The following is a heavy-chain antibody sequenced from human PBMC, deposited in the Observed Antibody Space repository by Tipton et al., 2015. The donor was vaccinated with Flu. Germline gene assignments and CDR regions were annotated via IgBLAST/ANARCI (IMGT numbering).Heavy chain of an antibody. CDR1: GDSISRGSYY. D-gene: IGHD4-11*01. CDR2: IYTNKNT. CDR3: ARRDYSNYVSEPKYWFDP. V-gene: IGHV4-61*09. J-gene: IGHJ5*02. Sequence: TLSLTCTVSGDSISRGSYYWIWIRQPAGKGLEWIGHIYTNKNTNYNPSLKSRVTISVDTSNNQFSLKLTSVSAADTAVYYCARRDYSNYVSEPKYWFDPWGQGTLVTVSS.